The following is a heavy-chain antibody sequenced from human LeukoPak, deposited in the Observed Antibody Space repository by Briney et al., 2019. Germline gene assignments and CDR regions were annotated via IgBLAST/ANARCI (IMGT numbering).Heavy chain of an antibody. D-gene: IGHD3-10*01. V-gene: IGHV4-61*02. CDR1: GGSISSGSYY. CDR2: IYTSGST. CDR3: ASGTYGSGSYYPYYYYMDV. Sequence: SQTLSLTCTVSGGSISSGSYYWRWIRQPAGKGLVWFGCIYTSGSTNYNPSLKSRVTISVDASKNQFSLKLSSVTAADTAVYYCASGTYGSGSYYPYYYYMDVWGKGTTVTVSS. J-gene: IGHJ6*03.